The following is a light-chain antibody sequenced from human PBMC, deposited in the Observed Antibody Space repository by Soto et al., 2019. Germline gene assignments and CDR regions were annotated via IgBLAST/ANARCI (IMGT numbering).Light chain of an antibody. CDR1: QSVSSN. Sequence: EIVLTQSPGTLSSSPGEIATLSCRASQSVSSNLAWYQQKPGQAPRLLIYGASTRATGIPARFSGSGSGTEFTLTISSLQSEDFAVYYCQQYNNWPPVTFGGGTKVDIK. V-gene: IGKV3-15*01. CDR2: GAS. J-gene: IGKJ4*01. CDR3: QQYNNWPPVT.